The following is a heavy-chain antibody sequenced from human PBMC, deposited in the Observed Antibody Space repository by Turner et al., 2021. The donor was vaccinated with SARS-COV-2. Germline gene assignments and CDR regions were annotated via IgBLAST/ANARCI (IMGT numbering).Heavy chain of an antibody. J-gene: IGHJ5*02. CDR3: ARAKFRGLISWFDP. CDR1: GFTFSNYD. Sequence: EVQLVESGGGLVQPGGSLRLSCAASGFTFSNYDMHWVRQATAKGLEWVSAVGTAGDTYYPGSVKGRFTISRENGKNSLYLQMNSLRAGDTAVYYCARAKFRGLISWFDPWGQGTLVTVSS. D-gene: IGHD3-10*01. CDR2: VGTAGDT. V-gene: IGHV3-13*04.